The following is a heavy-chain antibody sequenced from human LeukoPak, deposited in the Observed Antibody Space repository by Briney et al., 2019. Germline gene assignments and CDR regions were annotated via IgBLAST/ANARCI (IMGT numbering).Heavy chain of an antibody. CDR3: ARVSQQGYYFDY. CDR2: IIPIFGTA. Sequence: ASVKVSCKASGGTFSSYAISWVRQAPGQGLEWMGGIIPIFGTANYAQKFQGRVTITADESTSTAYMELSSLRSDDTAVYYCARVSQQGYYFDYWGQGTLVTVSS. CDR1: GGTFSSYA. V-gene: IGHV1-69*13. J-gene: IGHJ4*02. D-gene: IGHD1/OR15-1a*01.